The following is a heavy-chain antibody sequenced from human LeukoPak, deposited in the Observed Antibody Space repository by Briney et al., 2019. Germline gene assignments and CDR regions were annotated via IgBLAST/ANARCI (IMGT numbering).Heavy chain of an antibody. V-gene: IGHV1-69*04. CDR3: ARVYGVVPAAIGYNWFDP. D-gene: IGHD2-2*02. CDR2: IIPILGIA. CDR1: GGTFSSYA. Sequence: VASVKVSCKASGGTFSSYAISGVRQAPGQGLEWIGRIIPILGIANYAQKFQGRVTITADKSTSTAYMELSSLRSEDTAVYYCARVYGVVPAAIGYNWFDPWGQGTLVTVSS. J-gene: IGHJ5*02.